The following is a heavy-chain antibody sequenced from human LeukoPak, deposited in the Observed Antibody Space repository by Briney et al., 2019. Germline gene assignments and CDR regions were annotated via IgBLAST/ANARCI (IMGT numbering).Heavy chain of an antibody. CDR3: ARGYCSSTSCYLFSAGHWYFDL. V-gene: IGHV4-34*01. J-gene: IGHJ2*01. CDR1: GGSFSGYY. CDR2: INHSGST. D-gene: IGHD2-2*01. Sequence: SETLSLTCAVYGGSFSGYYWSWIRQPPGKGLEWIGEINHSGSTNYNPSLKSRVTISVDTSKNQFSLKLSSVTAADTAVYYCARGYCSSTSCYLFSAGHWYFDLWGRGTLVTVSS.